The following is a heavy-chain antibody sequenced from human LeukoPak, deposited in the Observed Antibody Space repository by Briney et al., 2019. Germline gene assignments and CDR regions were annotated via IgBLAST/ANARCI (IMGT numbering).Heavy chain of an antibody. Sequence: GGSLRLSCAASGFTFSSYWMSWVRQAPGKGLEWVANIKQDGSEKYYVDSVKGRFTISRYNAKNSLYLQMNSLRAEDTAVYYCARLFYYDSNDYEFDYWGQGTLVTVSS. D-gene: IGHD3-22*01. V-gene: IGHV3-7*01. J-gene: IGHJ4*02. CDR1: GFTFSSYW. CDR3: ARLFYYDSNDYEFDY. CDR2: IKQDGSEK.